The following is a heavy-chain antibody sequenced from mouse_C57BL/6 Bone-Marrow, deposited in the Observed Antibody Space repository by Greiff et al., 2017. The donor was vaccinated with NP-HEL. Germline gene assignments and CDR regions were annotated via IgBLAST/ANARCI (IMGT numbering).Heavy chain of an antibody. V-gene: IGHV5-15*01. Sequence: EVKLMESGGGLVQPGGSLKLSCAASGFTFSDYGMAWVRQAPRKGPEWVAFISNLAYSIYYADTVTGRFTISRENAKNTLYLEMSSLRSEDTAMYYCARLGGYYFDYWGQGTTLTVSS. CDR1: GFTFSDYG. J-gene: IGHJ2*01. D-gene: IGHD1-1*02. CDR2: ISNLAYSI. CDR3: ARLGGYYFDY.